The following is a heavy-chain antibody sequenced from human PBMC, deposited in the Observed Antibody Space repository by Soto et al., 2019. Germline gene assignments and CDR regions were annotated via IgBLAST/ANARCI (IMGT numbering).Heavy chain of an antibody. CDR3: ARGLGLYLDY. D-gene: IGHD7-27*01. Sequence: QMQLVESGGGVVQPGRSLRLSCAASGFTFSSYAMHWVRQAPGKGLEWVAVISYDGSNKYYADSVKGRFTISRDNSKNTLYLQMNSLRAEDTAVYYCARGLGLYLDYWGQGTLVTVSS. V-gene: IGHV3-30-3*01. J-gene: IGHJ4*02. CDR2: ISYDGSNK. CDR1: GFTFSSYA.